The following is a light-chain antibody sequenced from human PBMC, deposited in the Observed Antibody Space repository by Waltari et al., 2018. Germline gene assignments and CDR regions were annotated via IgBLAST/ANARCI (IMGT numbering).Light chain of an antibody. Sequence: DFQMTPSPSSLSASVGDTVIITCRGSQSVSRSLNWFQQKPGKAPKLVIYGASRLQTGVPSRFGGSGSGTHFTLTISNLQPEDFATYYCQQSLSSPITFGQGTRLEI. CDR2: GAS. CDR1: QSVSRS. J-gene: IGKJ5*01. CDR3: QQSLSSPIT. V-gene: IGKV1-39*01.